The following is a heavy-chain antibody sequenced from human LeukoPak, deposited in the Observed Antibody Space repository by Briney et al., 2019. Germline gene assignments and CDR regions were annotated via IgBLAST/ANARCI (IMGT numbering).Heavy chain of an antibody. D-gene: IGHD2/OR15-2a*01. J-gene: IGHJ4*02. Sequence: SQTLSLTCAISGDSLSSNNAAWNWIRQSPSRGLQWLGRTYFRSKWYTDYAVSLKSRMTINPDASKNQFSLQLNSVTPEDTAVYYCARDRHFPYYFDYWGQGTLVTVSS. CDR2: TYFRSKWYT. V-gene: IGHV6-1*01. CDR1: GDSLSSNNAA. CDR3: ARDRHFPYYFDY.